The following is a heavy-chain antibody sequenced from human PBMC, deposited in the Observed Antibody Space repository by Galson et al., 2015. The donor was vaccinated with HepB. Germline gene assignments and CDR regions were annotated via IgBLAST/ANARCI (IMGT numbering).Heavy chain of an antibody. CDR2: ISAYNGNT. Sequence: SVKVSCKASGYTFTSYGISWVRQAPGQGLEWMGWISAYNGNTNYAQKLQGRVTMTTDTSTSTAYMELRSLRSDDTAVYYCASLGYDSSGYYSWFDPWGQGTLVTVSS. CDR3: ASLGYDSSGYYSWFDP. J-gene: IGHJ5*02. V-gene: IGHV1-18*01. CDR1: GYTFTSYG. D-gene: IGHD3-22*01.